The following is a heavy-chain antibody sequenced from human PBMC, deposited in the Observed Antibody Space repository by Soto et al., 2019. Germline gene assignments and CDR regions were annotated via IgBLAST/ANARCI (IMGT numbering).Heavy chain of an antibody. CDR3: AKMSSENYYDPVFS. D-gene: IGHD3-22*01. J-gene: IGHJ4*02. CDR1: GFTFSDYY. Sequence: VQLVESGGGLVKTSGSLRIACAASGFTFSDYYMSWVRQAPGKGLEWLSYISSSGNTIYYADSVKGRFTISRDNARNSVYLQMNSLRAEDTALYFCAKMSSENYYDPVFSWGQGTLVTVSS. CDR2: ISSSGNTI. V-gene: IGHV3-11*01.